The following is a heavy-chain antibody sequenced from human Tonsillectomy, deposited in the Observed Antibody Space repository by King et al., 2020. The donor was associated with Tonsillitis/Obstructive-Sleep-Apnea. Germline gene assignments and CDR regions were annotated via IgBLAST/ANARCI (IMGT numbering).Heavy chain of an antibody. Sequence: VQLEESGAEVKKPGASVKVSCKASGYTFTGYYMHWVRQAPGQGLEWMGWINPNSGGTNYAQKFQGRVTMTRDTSISTAYMELSRLRSDDTAVYYCARGPDVVVVPAAMWGGNWFDPWGQGTLVTVSS. CDR3: ARGPDVVVVPAAMWGGNWFDP. J-gene: IGHJ5*02. CDR1: GYTFTGYY. D-gene: IGHD2-2*01. V-gene: IGHV1-2*02. CDR2: INPNSGGT.